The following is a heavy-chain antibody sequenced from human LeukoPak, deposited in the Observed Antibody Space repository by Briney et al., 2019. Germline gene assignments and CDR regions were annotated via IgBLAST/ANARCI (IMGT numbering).Heavy chain of an antibody. CDR2: INCDGGST. CDR3: ARDRGTIAEPYYFVY. J-gene: IGHJ4*02. V-gene: IGHV3-74*01. D-gene: IGHD1-14*01. CDR1: GFTFSTYW. Sequence: GGSLRLSCVASGFTFSTYWIHWVRQAPGKGLVWVSRINCDGGSTSYADSVKGRFTISRDNATNTRYLQMSSLRADATAVYYCARDRGTIAEPYYFVYWGQGTLGTVSS.